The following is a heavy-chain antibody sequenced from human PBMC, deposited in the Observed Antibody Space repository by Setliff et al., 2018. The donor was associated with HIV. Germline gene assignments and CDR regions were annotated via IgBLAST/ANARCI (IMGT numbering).Heavy chain of an antibody. CDR2: ISYDANIK. Sequence: GGSLRLSCAGSGFTFNTCAMNWVRQAPGKGLEWVAVISYDANIKYYADSVKGRFTISRDNAKNSLYLQMNSLRAEDTAVYYCASFLFTSSWYGLEYWGRGTLVTVSS. J-gene: IGHJ4*02. CDR1: GFTFNTCA. CDR3: ASFLFTSSWYGLEY. D-gene: IGHD6-13*01. V-gene: IGHV3-30*04.